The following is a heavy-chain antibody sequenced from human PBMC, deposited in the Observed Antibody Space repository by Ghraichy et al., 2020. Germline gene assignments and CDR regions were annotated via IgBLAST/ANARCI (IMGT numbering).Heavy chain of an antibody. Sequence: SETLSLTCAVYGGSFSGYYWSWIRQPPGKGLEWIGEINHSGSTNYNPSLKSRVTISVDTSKNQFSLKLSSVTAADTAVYYCASQRGSPGDYWGQGTLVTVSS. CDR3: ASQRGSPGDY. J-gene: IGHJ4*02. CDR1: GGSFSGYY. V-gene: IGHV4-34*01. D-gene: IGHD6-13*01. CDR2: INHSGST.